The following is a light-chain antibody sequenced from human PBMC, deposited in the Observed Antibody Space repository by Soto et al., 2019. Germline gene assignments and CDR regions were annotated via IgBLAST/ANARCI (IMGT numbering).Light chain of an antibody. Sequence: ERGMTHSPGTVSLSPGEGATLCCRASQSVSGNLAWYQQKPGQAPRLLIYGTSIRATGVPARFSGGGSGTEFTLTISGLQSEDFAVYYCQQYNNWPLITFGQGTRLAIK. J-gene: IGKJ5*01. CDR1: QSVSGN. V-gene: IGKV3-15*01. CDR3: QQYNNWPLIT. CDR2: GTS.